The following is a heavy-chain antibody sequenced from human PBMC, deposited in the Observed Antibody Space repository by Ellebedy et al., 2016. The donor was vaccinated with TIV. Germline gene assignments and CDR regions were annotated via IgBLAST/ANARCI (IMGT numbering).Heavy chain of an antibody. CDR3: AKEVYSSVWFG. V-gene: IGHV3-23*01. Sequence: GESLKTSCAASGFRFSNYAMGLVRQAPGKGLEWVPAISGSCMSTSYVDSVKGRFTISRDKSKNTLYLPMHSLRAEDTAVYYCAKEVYSSVWFGWGQGTLVTVSS. CDR2: ISGSCMST. CDR1: GFRFSNYA. J-gene: IGHJ4*02. D-gene: IGHD6-19*01.